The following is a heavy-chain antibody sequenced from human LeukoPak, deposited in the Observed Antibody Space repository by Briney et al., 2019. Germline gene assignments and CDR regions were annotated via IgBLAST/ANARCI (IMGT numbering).Heavy chain of an antibody. CDR1: GFTFSSYA. V-gene: IGHV3-23*01. CDR2: SSGSGGST. CDR3: AKDNWYSGSSHGIDY. D-gene: IGHD6-6*01. J-gene: IGHJ4*02. Sequence: SGGSLRLSCAASGFTFSSYAMSWVRQAPGKGLEWVSASSGSGGSTYYADSVKGRFTISRDNSKNTLYLQMDSLRGEDTAVYYCAKDNWYSGSSHGIDYWGQGTLVTVSS.